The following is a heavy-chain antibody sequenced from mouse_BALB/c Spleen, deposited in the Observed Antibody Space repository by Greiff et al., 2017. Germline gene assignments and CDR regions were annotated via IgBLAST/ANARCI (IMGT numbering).Heavy chain of an antibody. CDR3: ARRSNYYAMDY. CDR2: IWSGGST. Sequence: QVQLQQSGPGLVQPSQSLSITCTVSDFSLTSYGVHWVRQSPGKGLEWLGVIWSGGSTDYNAALISRLTISKDNSKSQVFFKMNSLQSNDTAIYYCARRSNYYAMDYWGQGTSVTVSS. V-gene: IGHV2-2*03. J-gene: IGHJ4*01. CDR1: DFSLTSYG.